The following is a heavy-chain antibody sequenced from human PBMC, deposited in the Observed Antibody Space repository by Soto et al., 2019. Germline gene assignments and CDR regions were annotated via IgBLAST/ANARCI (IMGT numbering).Heavy chain of an antibody. CDR3: ARGLLLAAGINWFDP. Sequence: SVKVSCKASGYTFTSYDINWVRQATGQGLEWMGWMNPNSGNTGYAQKFQGRATMTRNTSISTAYMELSSLRSEDTAVYYCARGLLLAAGINWFDPWGQGTLVTVSS. D-gene: IGHD6-13*01. V-gene: IGHV1-8*01. CDR2: MNPNSGNT. CDR1: GYTFTSYD. J-gene: IGHJ5*02.